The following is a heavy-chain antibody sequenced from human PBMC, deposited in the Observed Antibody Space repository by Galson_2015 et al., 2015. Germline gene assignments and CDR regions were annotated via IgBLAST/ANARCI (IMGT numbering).Heavy chain of an antibody. CDR1: GFTFSGYA. V-gene: IGHV3-23*01. CDR3: AKGREWELPLDY. Sequence: SLRLSCAASGFTFSGYAMSWVRLAPGKGLEWVSAISKSGRDTYYADSVKGRFTISRDNSKNTLYLQMNSLRAEDTAVYYCAKGREWELPLDYWGQGALVTVSS. CDR2: ISKSGRDT. D-gene: IGHD1-26*01. J-gene: IGHJ4*02.